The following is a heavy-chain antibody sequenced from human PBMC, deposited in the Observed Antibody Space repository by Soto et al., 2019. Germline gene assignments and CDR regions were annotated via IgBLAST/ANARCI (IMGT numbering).Heavy chain of an antibody. V-gene: IGHV3-23*01. J-gene: IGHJ4*02. CDR1: GFTFSMSA. D-gene: IGHD6-6*01. CDR2: TGLNGRTT. Sequence: LRLSCAASGFTFSMSAMTWVRQAPGKGLEWVSTTGLNGRTTYYADSVKGRFTVSRDNSKNTLNLHMSSLRAEDTAVYYCATVHSTSRSFDYWGQGTLVTVSS. CDR3: ATVHSTSRSFDY.